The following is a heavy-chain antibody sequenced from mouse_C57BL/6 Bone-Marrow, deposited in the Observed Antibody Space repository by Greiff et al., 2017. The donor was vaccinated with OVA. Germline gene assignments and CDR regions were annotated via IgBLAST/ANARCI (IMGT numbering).Heavy chain of an antibody. CDR2: IYPRSGNT. CDR1: GYTFTSYG. V-gene: IGHV1-81*01. D-gene: IGHD2-5*01. J-gene: IGHJ3*01. Sequence: QVQLQQSGAELARPGASVKLSCKASGYTFTSYGISWVKQSTGQGLEWIGEIYPRSGNTYYNEKFKGKATLTADKSSSTAYMELRSLTSEDSAVYFCARGYYSNPWFAYWGQGTLVTVSA. CDR3: ARGYYSNPWFAY.